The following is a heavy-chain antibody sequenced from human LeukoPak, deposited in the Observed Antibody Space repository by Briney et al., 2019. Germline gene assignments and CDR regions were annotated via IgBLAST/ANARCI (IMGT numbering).Heavy chain of an antibody. D-gene: IGHD2-2*01. V-gene: IGHV4-4*07. CDR3: ARDVGYCSSTSCRYYYYYYMDV. CDR1: GGSISSYY. CDR2: IYTSGST. J-gene: IGHJ6*03. Sequence: PSETLSLTCTVSGGSISSYYWSWIRQPAGKGLEWIGRIYTSGSTNCNPSLKSRVTMSVDTSKNQFSLKLSSVTAADTAVYYCARDVGYCSSTSCRYYYYYYMDVWGKGTTVTVSS.